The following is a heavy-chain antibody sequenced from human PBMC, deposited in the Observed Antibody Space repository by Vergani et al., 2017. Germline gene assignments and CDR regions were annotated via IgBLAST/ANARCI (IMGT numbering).Heavy chain of an antibody. J-gene: IGHJ4*02. Sequence: EVELLQSGPEMRKPGESLEISRKGSEYSFGNYWLGWVRQMPGKGLEWMGIIYPADSDTRYSPSFQGQVTTSADKSISTAFLQSDRLKASVTDLYYCARDATYTDSWGQGTLLTVSS. CDR3: ARDATYTDS. CDR1: EYSFGNYW. V-gene: IGHV5-51*03. CDR2: IYPADSDT.